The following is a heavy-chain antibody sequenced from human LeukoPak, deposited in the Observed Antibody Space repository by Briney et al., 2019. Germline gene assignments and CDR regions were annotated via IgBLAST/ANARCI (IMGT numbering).Heavy chain of an antibody. V-gene: IGHV4-30-4*01. J-gene: IGHJ4*02. Sequence: PSETLSLTCTVSGGSISSGDYYWSWIRQPPGKGLEWIGYIYYSGSTYYNPSLKSRVTISVDTSKNQFSLKLSSVTAADTAVYYCARGGVSDWYVRLPYFDYWGQGTLVTVSS. D-gene: IGHD3/OR15-3a*01. CDR2: IYYSGST. CDR3: ARGGVSDWYVRLPYFDY. CDR1: GGSISSGDYY.